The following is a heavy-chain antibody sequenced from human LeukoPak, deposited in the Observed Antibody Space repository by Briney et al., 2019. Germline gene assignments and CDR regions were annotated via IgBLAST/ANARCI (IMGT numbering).Heavy chain of an antibody. V-gene: IGHV4-4*02. CDR1: GGSISSSNW. CDR3: ARAYSSSWSRGAFDI. CDR2: IYHSGST. Sequence: PSETLSLTCAVSGGSISSSNWWSWVRQPLGKGLEWIGEIYHSGSTNYNPSLKSRVTISVDKSKNQFSLKLSSVTAADTAVYYCARAYSSSWSRGAFDIWGQGTMVTVSS. J-gene: IGHJ3*02. D-gene: IGHD6-13*01.